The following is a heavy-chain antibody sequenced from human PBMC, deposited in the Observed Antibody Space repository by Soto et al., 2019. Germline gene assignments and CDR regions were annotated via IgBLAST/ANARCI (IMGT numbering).Heavy chain of an antibody. Sequence: QVQRVQSGAEVRKPGSSVKVSCKASGGTFSRHAISWVRQAPGQGLEWMGGIIPIFGTANHAQKFQARVTIIADESTSTVYMELSSLRSEDTARYYCARGWGYDSNDYYYAYWGQGTLVIVSS. CDR2: IIPIFGTA. J-gene: IGHJ4*02. CDR3: ARGWGYDSNDYYYAY. V-gene: IGHV1-69*01. D-gene: IGHD3-22*01. CDR1: GGTFSRHA.